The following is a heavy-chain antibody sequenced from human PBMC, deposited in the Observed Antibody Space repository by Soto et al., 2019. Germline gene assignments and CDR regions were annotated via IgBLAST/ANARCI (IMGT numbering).Heavy chain of an antibody. CDR1: GFTFSSYA. D-gene: IGHD3-9*01. V-gene: IGHV3-23*01. CDR2: ISGSGGST. CDR3: AKDLYYDILTGYYNVRAFDI. J-gene: IGHJ3*02. Sequence: PGGSLRLSCAASGFTFSSYAMSWVRQAPGKGLEWVSAISGSGGSTYYADSVKGRFTISRDNSKNTLYLQMNSLRAEDTAVYYCAKDLYYDILTGYYNVRAFDIWGQGTMVTVSS.